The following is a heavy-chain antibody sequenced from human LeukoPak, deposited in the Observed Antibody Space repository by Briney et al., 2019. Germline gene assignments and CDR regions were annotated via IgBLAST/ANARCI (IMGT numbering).Heavy chain of an antibody. CDR3: AKATGIAAVFDY. Sequence: PGGSLRLSCAASGFTFSSYGMHWVRQAPGKGLEWVAFIRYDGSNKYYADSVKGRFTISRDNSKNTLYLQMNSLRAEDTALYYCAKATGIAAVFDYWGQGTLVTVSS. CDR2: IRYDGSNK. CDR1: GFTFSSYG. V-gene: IGHV3-30*02. D-gene: IGHD6-13*01. J-gene: IGHJ4*02.